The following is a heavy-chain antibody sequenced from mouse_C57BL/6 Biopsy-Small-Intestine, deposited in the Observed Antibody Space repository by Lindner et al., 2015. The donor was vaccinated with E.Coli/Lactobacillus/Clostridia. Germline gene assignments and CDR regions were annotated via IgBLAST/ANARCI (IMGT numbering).Heavy chain of an antibody. J-gene: IGHJ4*01. CDR1: GYTFTSYG. D-gene: IGHD1-1*02. CDR2: ISAHSGYT. Sequence: SVKVSCKASGYTFTSYGINWVRQVPGQGLEWMGWISAHSGYTEYTQNFQGRVTLSRDPSTSTAYMELRGLRSDDTAVYYCAREGRIYYDNSGYRGSFDFWGQGTLVTVSS. CDR3: AREGRIYYDNSGYRGSFDF. V-gene: IGHV1S55*01.